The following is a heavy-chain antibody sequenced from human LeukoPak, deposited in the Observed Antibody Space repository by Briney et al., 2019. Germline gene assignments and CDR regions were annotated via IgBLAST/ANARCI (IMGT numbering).Heavy chain of an antibody. CDR2: IKQDGSEK. CDR3: ARDDSSGWSLYYYYYYGMDV. Sequence: GGSLRLSCAASGFTFSSSWMSWVRQAPGKGLELVSNIKQDGSEKYYVDSVKGRFTISRDNAKNSLYLQMNSLRAEDTAVYYCARDDSSGWSLYYYYYYGMDVWGQGTTVTVSS. J-gene: IGHJ6*02. V-gene: IGHV3-7*01. D-gene: IGHD6-19*01. CDR1: GFTFSSSW.